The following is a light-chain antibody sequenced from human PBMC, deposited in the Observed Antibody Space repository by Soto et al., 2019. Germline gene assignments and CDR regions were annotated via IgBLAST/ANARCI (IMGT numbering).Light chain of an antibody. CDR3: PQYGSSPTWT. CDR2: GAS. V-gene: IGKV3-20*01. J-gene: IGKJ1*01. Sequence: EIVLTQSPGTLSLSPGERATLSCRASQSVSSSYLAWYQQKPGQAPRLLIYGASSRATGIPDRFSGSGSGTDFILTISRLEPEDFAVYSCPQYGSSPTWTFGQGTKLEIK. CDR1: QSVSSSY.